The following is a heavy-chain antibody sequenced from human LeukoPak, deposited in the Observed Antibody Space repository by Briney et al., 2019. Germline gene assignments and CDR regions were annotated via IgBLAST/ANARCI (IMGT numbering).Heavy chain of an antibody. J-gene: IGHJ3*02. D-gene: IGHD5-18*01. CDR2: ISYDGSNK. CDR3: ARAGYSYGYSRYSDAFDI. Sequence: GGSLRLSCAASGFTFSSYAMHWVRQAPGKGLEWVAVISYDGSNKYYADSVKGRFTISRDNSKNTLYLQMNSLRAEDTAVYYCARAGYSYGYSRYSDAFDIWGQGTMVTVSS. CDR1: GFTFSSYA. V-gene: IGHV3-30-3*01.